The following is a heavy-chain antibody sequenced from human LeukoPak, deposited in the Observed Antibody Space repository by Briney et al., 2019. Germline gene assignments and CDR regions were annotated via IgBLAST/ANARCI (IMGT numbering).Heavy chain of an antibody. CDR2: MNPNSGNT. CDR1: GYTFTNYD. D-gene: IGHD2/OR15-2a*01. V-gene: IGHV1-8*01. Sequence: GASVKISCRASGYTFTNYDIHWVRQATGQGLEWMGWMNPNSGNTDFAQKFQGRVTITRDTSIDTAYMEMTSLTSDDTAVYYCARANSFAIRVDYWGQGTLVTVS. CDR3: ARANSFAIRVDY. J-gene: IGHJ4*02.